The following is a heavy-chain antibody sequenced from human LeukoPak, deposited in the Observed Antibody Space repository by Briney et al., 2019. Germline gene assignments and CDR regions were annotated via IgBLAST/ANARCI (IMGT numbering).Heavy chain of an antibody. CDR1: GFNFNNYG. D-gene: IGHD2-15*01. CDR2: ITASGDRT. Sequence: GGSLRLSCAASGFNFNNYGMSWVRQAPGKGLEWVSGITASGDRTFYGDSVRGRFTMSRDNSKNTVYLQMNSLRVDDTAVYYCARRDIVVVVSASDYWGQGTLVTVSS. V-gene: IGHV3-23*01. J-gene: IGHJ4*02. CDR3: ARRDIVVVVSASDY.